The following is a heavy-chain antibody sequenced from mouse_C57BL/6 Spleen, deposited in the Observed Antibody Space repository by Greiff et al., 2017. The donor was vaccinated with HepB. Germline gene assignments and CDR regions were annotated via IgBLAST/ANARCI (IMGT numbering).Heavy chain of an antibody. V-gene: IGHV5-9*01. CDR1: GFTFSSYT. J-gene: IGHJ4*01. CDR3: ARQDVYYYAMYN. D-gene: IGHD2-3*01. Sequence: EVKLVESGGGLVKPGGSLKLSCAASGFTFSSYTMSWVRQTPEKRLEWVATISGGGGNTYYPDSVKGRFTISRDNAKNTLYLQMSSLRSEDTALYYCARQDVYYYAMYNWGEGTSVTVSS. CDR2: ISGGGGNT.